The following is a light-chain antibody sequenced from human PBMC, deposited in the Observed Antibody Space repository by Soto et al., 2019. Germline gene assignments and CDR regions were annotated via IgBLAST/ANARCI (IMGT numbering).Light chain of an antibody. CDR3: CSHAGTYTYV. Sequence: QSVLTQPASVSGSPGQSITISSTGTRSDVGGYNYVSWYQQHPGKAPKLMTYDVTKRLSGVPDRFSGSKSGNTASLTISGLQAEDEADYYCCSHAGTYTYVFGTGTKVTVL. CDR2: DVT. J-gene: IGLJ1*01. CDR1: RSDVGGYNY. V-gene: IGLV2-11*01.